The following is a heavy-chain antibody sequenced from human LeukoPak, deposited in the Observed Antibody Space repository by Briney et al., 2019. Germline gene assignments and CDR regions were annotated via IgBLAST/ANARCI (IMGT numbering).Heavy chain of an antibody. V-gene: IGHV3-23*01. CDR2: ISGSGDIT. J-gene: IGHJ4*02. D-gene: IGHD2-15*01. CDR3: VKEGPNCSGGSCYLLAVAGTSFFDY. Sequence: PGGSLRLSCAASGFTFRSYAMSWVRQAPGKGLEWVASISGSGDITYYADSVKGRFTISRDNSKNTLYLQMSSLRAEDTAVYYCVKEGPNCSGGSCYLLAVAGTSFFDYWGQGTLVTVSS. CDR1: GFTFRSYA.